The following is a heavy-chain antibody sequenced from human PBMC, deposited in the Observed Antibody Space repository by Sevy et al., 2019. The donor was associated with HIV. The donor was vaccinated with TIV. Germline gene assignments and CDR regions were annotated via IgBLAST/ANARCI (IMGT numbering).Heavy chain of an antibody. CDR3: STEGLYCSGGSCSSEGFDF. J-gene: IGHJ4*02. D-gene: IGHD2-15*01. CDR1: GFPFSNAW. V-gene: IGHV3-15*01. Sequence: GGSLRLSCAAFGFPFSNAWMNWVRQAPGKGLEWVGRIKSKTDGGTTDYAAPLKGRFTISRDDSKNTWYLQMNSLKSEDTAVYYCSTEGLYCSGGSCSSEGFDFWGQGTLVTVSS. CDR2: IKSKTDGGTT.